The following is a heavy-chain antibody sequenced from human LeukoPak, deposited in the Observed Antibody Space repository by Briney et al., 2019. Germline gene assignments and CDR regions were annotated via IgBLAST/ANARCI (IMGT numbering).Heavy chain of an antibody. CDR2: INHSGST. J-gene: IGHJ4*02. D-gene: IGHD6-13*01. Sequence: SETLSLTCAVYGGSFSGYYCSWIRQPPGKGLEWIGEINHSGSTNYNPSLKSRVTISVDTSKNQFSLKLSSVTAADTAVYYCARGPERLSWDEENWGQGTLVTVSP. CDR1: GGSFSGYY. CDR3: ARGPERLSWDEEN. V-gene: IGHV4-34*01.